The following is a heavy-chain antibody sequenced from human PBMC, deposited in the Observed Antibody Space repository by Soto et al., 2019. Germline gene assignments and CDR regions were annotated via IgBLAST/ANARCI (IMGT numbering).Heavy chain of an antibody. CDR2: ISAYNGNT. D-gene: IGHD6-6*01. J-gene: IGHJ6*02. CDR1: GYTFTSYG. Sequence: ASVKVSCKASGYTFTSYGISWVRQAPGQGLEWMGWISAYNGNTNYAQKLQGRVTMTTDTSTSTAYMELRSLRSDDTAVYYCARDNPVLGYIAARLSYYYYGMDVWGQGTTVTVSS. CDR3: ARDNPVLGYIAARLSYYYYGMDV. V-gene: IGHV1-18*01.